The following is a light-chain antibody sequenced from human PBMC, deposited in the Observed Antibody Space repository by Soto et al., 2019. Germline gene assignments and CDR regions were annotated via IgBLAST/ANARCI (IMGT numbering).Light chain of an antibody. Sequence: DIQMTQSPSSLSASVGDRFTMTCRASQSISSYLNWYQQKPGKAPKVLIEAASSLQSGVSSRFSGSGSGTDFTLTISSLQPEDFAAYYCQQSYSTPLTFGGGTKVDIK. CDR2: AAS. CDR1: QSISSY. CDR3: QQSYSTPLT. V-gene: IGKV1-39*01. J-gene: IGKJ4*01.